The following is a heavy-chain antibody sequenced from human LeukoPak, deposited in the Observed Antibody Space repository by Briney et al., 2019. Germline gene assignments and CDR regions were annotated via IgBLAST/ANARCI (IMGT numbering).Heavy chain of an antibody. J-gene: IGHJ4*02. CDR1: GFTFSSYG. CDR2: ISYDGSDK. CDR3: TKEFWSGYQYFDS. Sequence: GGSLRLSCVASGFTFSSYGMHWVRQAPGKGLEWVAVISYDGSDKYYSDSVKGRFTISRDNSKNSLYLQMDSLRAEDTALYYCTKEFWSGYQYFDSWGQGTLVTVSS. V-gene: IGHV3-30*18. D-gene: IGHD3-3*01.